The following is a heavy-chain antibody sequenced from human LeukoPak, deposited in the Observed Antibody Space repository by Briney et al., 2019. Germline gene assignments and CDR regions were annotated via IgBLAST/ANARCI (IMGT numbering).Heavy chain of an antibody. CDR3: ARGWELPYY. CDR2: IYYSGST. V-gene: IGHV4-59*01. D-gene: IGHD1-26*01. Sequence: KPSETLSLTCTDSGGSISSYYWSWIRQPPGKGLEWIGYIYYSGSTNYNPSLKSRVTISVDTSKNQFSLKLSSVTAADTAVYYCARGWELPYYWGQGTLVTVSS. J-gene: IGHJ4*02. CDR1: GGSISSYY.